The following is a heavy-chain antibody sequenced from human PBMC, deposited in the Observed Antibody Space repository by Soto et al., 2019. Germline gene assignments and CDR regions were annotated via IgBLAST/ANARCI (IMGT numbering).Heavy chain of an antibody. CDR2: ISYDGSNK. CDR3: AKDNGIAVAGRPEYFQH. D-gene: IGHD6-19*01. V-gene: IGHV3-30*18. CDR1: GFTFSSYG. J-gene: IGHJ1*01. Sequence: PGGSLRLSCAASGFTFSSYGLHWVCQAPCTGLEWVAVISYDGSNKYYADSVKGRFTISRDNSKNTLYLQMNSLRAEDTAVYYRAKDNGIAVAGRPEYFQHWGQGTLVTVSS.